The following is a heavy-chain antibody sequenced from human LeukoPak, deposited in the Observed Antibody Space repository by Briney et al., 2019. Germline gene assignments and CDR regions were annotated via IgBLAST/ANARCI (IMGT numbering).Heavy chain of an antibody. V-gene: IGHV3-23*01. Sequence: QPGGSLRLSCAASGFTFRSYAIYWVRQAPGKGLEWVSGISGSGGDTYFADSVKGRFTISRDNAKNSLYLQMNSLRAEDTALYYCAKDIKWSSWRYFDYWGQGTLVTVSS. CDR3: AKDIKWSSWRYFDY. D-gene: IGHD6-13*01. CDR2: ISGSGGDT. J-gene: IGHJ4*02. CDR1: GFTFRSYA.